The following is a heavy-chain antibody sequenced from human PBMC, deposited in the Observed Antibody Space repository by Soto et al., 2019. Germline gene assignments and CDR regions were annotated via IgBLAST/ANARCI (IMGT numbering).Heavy chain of an antibody. J-gene: IGHJ3*02. CDR1: GYTFTGYY. CDR3: ARATYSSGHDAFDI. D-gene: IGHD6-19*01. CDR2: INPNSGGT. Sequence: ASVKVSCKASGYTFTGYYMHWVRQAPGQGLEWMGWINPNSGGTNYAQKFQGWVTMTRDTSISTAYMELSRLRSDDTAVYYCARATYSSGHDAFDIWGQGTMVTVSS. V-gene: IGHV1-2*04.